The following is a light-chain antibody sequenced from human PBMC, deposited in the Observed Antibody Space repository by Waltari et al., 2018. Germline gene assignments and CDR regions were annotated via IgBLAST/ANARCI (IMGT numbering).Light chain of an antibody. CDR1: QSISSY. Sequence: DIQMTQSPSSLSAPVGYRVTITCRASQSISSYLNWYQQKPGKAPKLLIYAASSLQSGVPSRFSGSGSGTDFTLTISSLQPEDFATYYCQQSYSTLFTFGPGTKVDIK. J-gene: IGKJ3*01. CDR2: AAS. V-gene: IGKV1-39*01. CDR3: QQSYSTLFT.